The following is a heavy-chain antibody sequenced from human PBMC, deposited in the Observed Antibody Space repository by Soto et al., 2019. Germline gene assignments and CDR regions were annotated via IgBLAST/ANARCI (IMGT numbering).Heavy chain of an antibody. CDR2: ISGSGSTT. J-gene: IGHJ4*02. Sequence: PGGSLRLSCAASGFTFSSYAMSWVRQAPGKGLEWVSAISGSGSTTHYADSVKGRFTISRDNSKNTLYLQMNSLRAEDTAVYYCAKKAVVTPAAYYFDYWGQGTLVTVSS. D-gene: IGHD2-21*02. CDR3: AKKAVVTPAAYYFDY. CDR1: GFTFSSYA. V-gene: IGHV3-23*01.